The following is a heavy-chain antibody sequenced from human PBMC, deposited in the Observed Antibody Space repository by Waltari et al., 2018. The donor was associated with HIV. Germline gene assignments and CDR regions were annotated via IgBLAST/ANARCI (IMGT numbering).Heavy chain of an antibody. CDR2: IWYDGSKK. V-gene: IGHV3-33*01. CDR1: GFRVSDYG. Sequence: VQLEESGGGVVQPGRSRRLSCAASGFRVSDYGMHWVRPAPGKGLQGVEVIWYDGSKKEYSDSVKGRFTISKDNSKNTLFLQMNSLRVDDTAVYFCARVPFASSWSADSFDVWGPGTRITVSS. J-gene: IGHJ3*01. D-gene: IGHD6-13*01. CDR3: ARVPFASSWSADSFDV.